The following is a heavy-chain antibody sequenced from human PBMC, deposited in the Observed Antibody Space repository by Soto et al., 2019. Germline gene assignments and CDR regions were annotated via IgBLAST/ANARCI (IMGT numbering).Heavy chain of an antibody. V-gene: IGHV4-31*03. J-gene: IGHJ6*03. D-gene: IGHD3-3*01. CDR2: IYYSGTT. CDR3: ARIKIVGILTYYMDV. Sequence: LSLTCTVSGGSITTGGHFWSWIRQYPGKGLEWIGYIYYSGTTHYNPSLKGRVTISIDTSRKQFSLNLRSVTAADTAVYYCARIKIVGILTYYMDVWGKGTTVTVSS. CDR1: GGSITTGGHF.